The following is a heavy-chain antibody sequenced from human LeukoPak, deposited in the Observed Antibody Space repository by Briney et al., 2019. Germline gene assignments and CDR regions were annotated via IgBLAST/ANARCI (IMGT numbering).Heavy chain of an antibody. CDR1: GGSISSSSYY. CDR3: ARAYYDFWSGYYITD. CDR2: IYYSGST. J-gene: IGHJ4*02. Sequence: SETLSLTCTVSGGSISSSSYYWGWIRQPPGKGLEWIGSIYYSGSTYYNPSLKSRVTIPVDTSKNQFSLKLSSVTAADTAVYYCARAYYDFWSGYYITDWGQGTLVTVSS. D-gene: IGHD3-3*01. V-gene: IGHV4-39*01.